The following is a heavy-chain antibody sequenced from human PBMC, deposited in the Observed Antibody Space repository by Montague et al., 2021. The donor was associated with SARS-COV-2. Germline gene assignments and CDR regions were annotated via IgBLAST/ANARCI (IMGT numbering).Heavy chain of an antibody. CDR2: IYDSGST. CDR1: GGSISSGGYY. CDR3: ANARITMIGVVDAFDI. Sequence: TLSLTCTVSGGSISSGGYYWSWIRQHPGKGLEWIGYIYDSGSTYYNPSLKSRVTISVDTSKNQFSLKLSSVTAADTAVYYCANARITMIGVVDAFDIWGQGTMVTVSS. D-gene: IGHD3-22*01. J-gene: IGHJ3*02. V-gene: IGHV4-31*03.